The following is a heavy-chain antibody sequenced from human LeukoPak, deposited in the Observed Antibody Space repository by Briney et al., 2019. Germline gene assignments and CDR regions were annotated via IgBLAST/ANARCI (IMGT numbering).Heavy chain of an antibody. CDR3: AHSAAWDRRAFDV. J-gene: IGHJ4*01. CDR1: GGSISSSNW. Sequence: SGTLSLTCAVSGGSISSSNWWSWVRQPPGKGLEWIGEIYHSGSTNYNPSLKSRVTISVDKSKNQFSLKLSSVTAADTAVYFCAHSAAWDRRAFDVWGHGILVTVSS. CDR2: IYHSGST. D-gene: IGHD1-26*01. V-gene: IGHV4-4*02.